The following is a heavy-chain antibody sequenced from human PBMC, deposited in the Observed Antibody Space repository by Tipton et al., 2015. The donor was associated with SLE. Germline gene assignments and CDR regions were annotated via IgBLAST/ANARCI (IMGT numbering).Heavy chain of an antibody. D-gene: IGHD1-26*01. Sequence: LSLTCAASGFTFGNYGIHWVRQAPGKGLEWVALIWYDGSNKNYADSVKGRFTISRDNSKNTLDLQMNSLRAEDTAVYYCARESHGGRPGQMDVWGKGTTVTVSS. CDR1: GFTFGNYG. CDR2: IWYDGSNK. V-gene: IGHV3-33*01. J-gene: IGHJ6*04. CDR3: ARESHGGRPGQMDV.